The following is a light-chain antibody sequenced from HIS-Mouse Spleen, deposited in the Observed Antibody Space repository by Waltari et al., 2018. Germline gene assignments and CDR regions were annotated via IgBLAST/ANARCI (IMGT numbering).Light chain of an antibody. Sequence: QSALTQPASVSGSPGQSITISCTGTSSDVGSYNLVSWYQQHPGQAPKLMIYEGSKRPSGVSNRFSGSKSGNTASLTISGLQAEDEADYYCCSYAGSRVFGGGTKLTVL. V-gene: IGLV2-23*01. CDR2: EGS. CDR3: CSYAGSRV. CDR1: SSDVGSYNL. J-gene: IGLJ3*02.